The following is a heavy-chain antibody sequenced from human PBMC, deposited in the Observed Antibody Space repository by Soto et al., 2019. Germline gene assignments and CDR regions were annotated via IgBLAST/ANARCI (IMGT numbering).Heavy chain of an antibody. V-gene: IGHV3-74*01. D-gene: IGHD2-8*01. J-gene: IGHJ4*02. CDR2: INTDGSIT. CDR3: ARDTNGLHY. CDR1: GLNFSNYK. Sequence: EVQLVESGGGLVQPGGSLRLSCAASGLNFSNYKMHWVRQAPGKGLVWVSRINTDGSITDYADSVKGRFTVSRDNAKNTMYLQLNSLTADDTAVYYCARDTNGLHYWGQGTLVTVSS.